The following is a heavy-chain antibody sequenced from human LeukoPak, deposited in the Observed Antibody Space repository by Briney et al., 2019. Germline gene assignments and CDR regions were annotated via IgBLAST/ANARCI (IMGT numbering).Heavy chain of an antibody. CDR1: GGTFSSYA. V-gene: IGHV1-18*01. CDR3: ARVVVVPAATPHYSGMDV. CDR2: ISAYNGNT. Sequence: ASVKVSCKASGGTFSSYAISWVRQAPGQGLEWMGWISAYNGNTNYAQKLQGRVTMTTDTSTSTAYMELRSLRSDDTAVYYCARVVVVPAATPHYSGMDVWGQGTTVTVSS. J-gene: IGHJ6*02. D-gene: IGHD2-2*02.